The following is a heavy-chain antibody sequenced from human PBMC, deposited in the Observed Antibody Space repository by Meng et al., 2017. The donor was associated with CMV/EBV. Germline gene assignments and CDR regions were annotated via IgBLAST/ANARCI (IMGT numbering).Heavy chain of an antibody. CDR3: ARSPLRAVFDY. CDR1: GYSFTSYW. Sequence: KVSCKGSGYSFTSYWIGWVRQMPGQGLEWMGIIYPGDSDTRYSPSFQGQVTISADKSISTAYLQWSSLKASDTAMYYCARSPLRAVFDYWGQGTLVTVSS. J-gene: IGHJ4*02. V-gene: IGHV5-51*01. D-gene: IGHD2-15*01. CDR2: IYPGDSDT.